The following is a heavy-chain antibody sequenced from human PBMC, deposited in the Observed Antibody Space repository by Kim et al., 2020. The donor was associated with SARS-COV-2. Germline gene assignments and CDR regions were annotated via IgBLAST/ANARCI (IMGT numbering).Heavy chain of an antibody. CDR1: GGSISSGGYY. CDR2: IYYSGST. CDR3: ARGYSYYYGSGSTTQLPGHFDY. V-gene: IGHV4-31*03. Sequence: SETLSLTCTVSGGSISSGGYYWSWIRQHPGKGLEWIGYIYYSGSTYYNPSLKSRVTISVDTSKNQFSLKLSSVTAADTAVYYCARGYSYYYGSGSTTQLPGHFDYWGQGTLVTVSS. D-gene: IGHD3-10*01. J-gene: IGHJ4*02.